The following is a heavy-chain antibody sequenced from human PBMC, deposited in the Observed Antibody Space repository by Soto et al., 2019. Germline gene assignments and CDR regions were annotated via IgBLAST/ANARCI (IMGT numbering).Heavy chain of an antibody. CDR1: GFTFSSYG. CDR2: ISYDGSNK. CDR3: AKDRISPSSWDSIYYYYYGMDV. J-gene: IGHJ6*02. V-gene: IGHV3-30*18. D-gene: IGHD6-13*01. Sequence: QVQLVESGGGVVQPGRSLRLSCAASGFTFSSYGMHWVRQAPGKGLEWVAVISYDGSNKYYADSVKGRFTISRDNSKNTLNLQMNTQRAADTAVYYCAKDRISPSSWDSIYYYYYGMDVWGQGTTVTVSS.